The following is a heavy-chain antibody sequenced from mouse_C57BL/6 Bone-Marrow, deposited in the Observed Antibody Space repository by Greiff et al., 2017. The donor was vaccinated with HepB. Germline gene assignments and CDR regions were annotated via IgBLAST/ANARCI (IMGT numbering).Heavy chain of an antibody. J-gene: IGHJ3*01. Sequence: QVQLKESGAELARPGASVKLSCKASGYTFTSYGISWVKQRTGQGLEWIGEIYPSDSYTNYNQKFKGKSTLTVDKSSSTAYMQLSSLTSEDSAVYYCARDDYDAWLAYWGQGTLVTVSA. CDR3: ARDDYDAWLAY. CDR1: GYTFTSYG. D-gene: IGHD2-4*01. V-gene: IGHV1-81*01. CDR2: IYPSDSYT.